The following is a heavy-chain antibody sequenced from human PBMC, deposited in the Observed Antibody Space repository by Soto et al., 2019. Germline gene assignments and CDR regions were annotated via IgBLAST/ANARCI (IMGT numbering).Heavy chain of an antibody. Sequence: QVQLQESGPGLVKPSQTLSLTCTVSGGSISSGAHFWSWIRQHPGKGLEWIGYIYSTGDTYYNPSLKNRVSISLDTSKNEFSLKLSSVTAADTVIYYCARDRWFDPWGQGTLVIVSS. CDR3: ARDRWFDP. J-gene: IGHJ5*02. V-gene: IGHV4-31*03. CDR1: GGSISSGAHF. CDR2: IYSTGDT.